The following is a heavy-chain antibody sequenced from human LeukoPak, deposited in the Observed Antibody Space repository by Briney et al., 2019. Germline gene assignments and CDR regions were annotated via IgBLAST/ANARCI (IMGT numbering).Heavy chain of an antibody. J-gene: IGHJ4*02. CDR2: ISSSSSYI. CDR3: ARDLMVYATAGLDY. CDR1: GFTFSSYS. V-gene: IGHV3-21*01. D-gene: IGHD2-8*01. Sequence: GGSLRLSCAASGFTFSSYSMNWVRQAPGKGLEWVSSISSSSSYIYYADSVKGRFTISRDNAKNSLYLQMNSLRAEDTAVYYCARDLMVYATAGLDYWGQGTLVTVSS.